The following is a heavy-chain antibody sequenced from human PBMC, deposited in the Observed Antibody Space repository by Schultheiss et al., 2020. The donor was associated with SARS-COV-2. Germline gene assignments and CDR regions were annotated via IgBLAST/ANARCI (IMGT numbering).Heavy chain of an antibody. J-gene: IGHJ5*02. CDR3: AREGGRTEYWFDP. D-gene: IGHD1-1*01. CDR1: GYTFTGYY. Sequence: ASVKVSCKASGYTFTGYYMHWVRQAPGQGLEWMGWISAYNGNTNYAQKLQGRVTMTTDTSTSTAYMELRSLRSDDTAIYYCAREGGRTEYWFDPWGQGTLVTVSS. CDR2: ISAYNGNT. V-gene: IGHV1-18*04.